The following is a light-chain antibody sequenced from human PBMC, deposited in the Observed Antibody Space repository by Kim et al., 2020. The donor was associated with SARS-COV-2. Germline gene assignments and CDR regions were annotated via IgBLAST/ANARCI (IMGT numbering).Light chain of an antibody. Sequence: SSELTQDPAVSVALGQTVRITCQGDSLRSYYASWYQQKPGQAPVLVIYGKNNRPSGIPDRFSGSSSGNTASLTITGAQAEDEADYYSNSRDSSGNFVVFG. CDR1: SLRSYY. CDR3: NSRDSSGNFVV. V-gene: IGLV3-19*01. CDR2: GKN. J-gene: IGLJ2*01.